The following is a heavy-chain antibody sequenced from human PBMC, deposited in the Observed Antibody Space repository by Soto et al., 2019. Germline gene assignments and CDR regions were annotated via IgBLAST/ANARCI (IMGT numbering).Heavy chain of an antibody. CDR1: GGSISSGDYY. D-gene: IGHD3-22*01. J-gene: IGHJ3*02. CDR3: ASSHYDSSGYGQIDI. V-gene: IGHV4-30-4*01. CDR2: IYYSGST. Sequence: SETLSLTCTVSGGSISSGDYYWSWIRQPPGKGLEWIGYIYYSGSTYYNPSLKSRVTISVDTSKNQFSLKLSSVTAADAAVYYCASSHYDSSGYGQIDIWGQGTMVTV.